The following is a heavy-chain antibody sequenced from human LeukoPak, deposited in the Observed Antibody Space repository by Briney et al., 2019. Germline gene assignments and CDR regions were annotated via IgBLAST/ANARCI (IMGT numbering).Heavy chain of an antibody. V-gene: IGHV3-21*01. Sequence: GGSLRLSCAASGFTFSSYTMNWVRQAPGKGLEWVSSISGGSSYIYYADSVKGRFTMSRDNSANTLYLQMRSLRVEDTAVYYCAREWGRIAVAGGPGYWGQGALVTVSS. CDR2: ISGGSSYI. D-gene: IGHD6-19*01. CDR1: GFTFSSYT. CDR3: AREWGRIAVAGGPGY. J-gene: IGHJ4*02.